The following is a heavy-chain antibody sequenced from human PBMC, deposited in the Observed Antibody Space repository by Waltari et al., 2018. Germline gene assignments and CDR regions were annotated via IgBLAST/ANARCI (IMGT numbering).Heavy chain of an antibody. Sequence: QVQLQESGPGLVKPSATLSLTCAVSGYSISSGYSWVLIRQPPGKGLEWIGSIYHSGSTYYNPSLKSRVTISVDTSKNHFSLKLSSVTAADTAVYYCARQGYDFWSGYYLYYFDYWGQGTLVTVSS. J-gene: IGHJ4*02. CDR1: GYSISSGYS. D-gene: IGHD3-3*01. CDR2: IYHSGST. CDR3: ARQGYDFWSGYYLYYFDY. V-gene: IGHV4-38-2*01.